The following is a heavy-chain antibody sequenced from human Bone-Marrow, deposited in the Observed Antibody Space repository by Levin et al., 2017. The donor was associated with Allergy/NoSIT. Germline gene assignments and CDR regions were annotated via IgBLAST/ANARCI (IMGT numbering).Heavy chain of an antibody. J-gene: IGHJ6*02. CDR3: ARGYCSETVCYYGMDI. Sequence: PSETLSLTCAVSGGSLSSGGYSWSWIRQPPGRDLEWIGHMFQSKSPFYNPSLESRVTISVDRANNHVSLRRRSVTAADTAIYYCARGYCSETVCYYGMDIWGQGTAVTVSS. CDR1: GGSLSSGGYS. V-gene: IGHV4-30-2*01. CDR2: MFQSKSP. D-gene: IGHD2-15*01.